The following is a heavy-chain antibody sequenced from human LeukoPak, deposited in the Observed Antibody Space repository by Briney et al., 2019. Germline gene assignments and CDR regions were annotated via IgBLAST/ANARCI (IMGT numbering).Heavy chain of an antibody. V-gene: IGHV4-39*01. CDR3: ARHGSTDYFDY. CDR2: IYYSGST. CDR1: GASISTTTSF. D-gene: IGHD2-2*03. J-gene: IGHJ4*02. Sequence: SETLSLTCAVSGASISTTTSFWGWFRQPPGKGLEWIGRIYYSGSTFYNPSLKSRVTISVDTSRNQFSLRLSSVTAADTAVYYCARHGSTDYFDYWGQGTLVTVSS.